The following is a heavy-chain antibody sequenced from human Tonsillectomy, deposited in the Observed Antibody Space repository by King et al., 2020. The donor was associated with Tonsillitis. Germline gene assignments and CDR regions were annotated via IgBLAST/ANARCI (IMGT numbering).Heavy chain of an antibody. V-gene: IGHV3-7*04. CDR3: ARDPTYYYDSSGYYYSHFDY. CDR2: IKQDGSEK. CDR1: GFTFSSYW. J-gene: IGHJ4*02. D-gene: IGHD3-22*01. Sequence: VQLVESGGGLVQPGGSLRLSCAASGFTFSSYWMTCVRQAPGKGLEWVANIKQDGSEKYYVDSVKGRFTISRDNAKNSLYLQMNSLRAEDTAVYYCARDPTYYYDSSGYYYSHFDYWGQGTLVTVSS.